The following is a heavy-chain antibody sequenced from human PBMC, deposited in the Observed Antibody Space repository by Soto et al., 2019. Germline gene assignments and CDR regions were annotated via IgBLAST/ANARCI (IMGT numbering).Heavy chain of an antibody. D-gene: IGHD3-3*01. J-gene: IGHJ6*02. V-gene: IGHV3-33*01. CDR2: IWYDGSNK. CDR3: ARDGGSITIFGVVIFMDV. Sequence: GGSLRLSCAASGFPFSSYGMHWVRQAPGKGLEWVAVIWYDGSNKYYADSVKGRFTISRDNSKNTLYLQMNSLRAEDTAVYYCARDGGSITIFGVVIFMDVWGQGTTVTVSS. CDR1: GFPFSSYG.